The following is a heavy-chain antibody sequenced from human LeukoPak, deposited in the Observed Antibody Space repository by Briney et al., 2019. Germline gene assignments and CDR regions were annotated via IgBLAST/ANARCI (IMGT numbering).Heavy chain of an antibody. CDR1: GGSISSSNW. Sequence: SETLSLTCAVSGGSISSSNWWSWVRQPPGKGLEWIGEIHHSGSTNYNPFLKSRVTMSVDKPKNQFSLRLTSVTAADTAVYYCARAAVYYDNSGYGHLDVWGQGTTVTVSS. CDR2: IHHSGST. V-gene: IGHV4-4*02. CDR3: ARAAVYYDNSGYGHLDV. J-gene: IGHJ6*02. D-gene: IGHD3-22*01.